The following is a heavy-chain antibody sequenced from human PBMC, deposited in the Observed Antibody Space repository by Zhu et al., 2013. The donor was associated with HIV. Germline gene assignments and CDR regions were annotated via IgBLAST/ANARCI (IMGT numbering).Heavy chain of an antibody. J-gene: IGHJ4*02. CDR1: GYTFSSFD. Sequence: QVQLVQSGAEVKKPGASIKVSCKPSGYTFSSFDIHWVRQAPGQGLEWMGCISAHSGHRHYAQRLQGRLTVTTDTSTSTAYMELRSLRSDDTAVYYCAREVRSGYDPIPRFFDHWGQGTLVTVSS. CDR2: ISAHSGHR. CDR3: AREVRSGYDPIPRFFDH. V-gene: IGHV1-18*01. D-gene: IGHD5-12*01.